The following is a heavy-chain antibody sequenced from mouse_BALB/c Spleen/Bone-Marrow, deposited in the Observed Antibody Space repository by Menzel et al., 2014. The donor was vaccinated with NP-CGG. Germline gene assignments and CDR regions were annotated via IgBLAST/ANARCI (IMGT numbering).Heavy chain of an antibody. Sequence: QVHVKQSGAELVRPGSSVKISCKASGYAFSSYWMIWVKQRPGQGLEWIGQIYPGDGDTNYNGKFKGKATLTVDKSSSTAYMQLSSPTSEDSAVYFCARSGYGSNYDYWGQGTTLTVSS. CDR3: ARSGYGSNYDY. D-gene: IGHD1-1*01. CDR2: IYPGDGDT. V-gene: IGHV1-80*01. J-gene: IGHJ2*01. CDR1: GYAFSSYW.